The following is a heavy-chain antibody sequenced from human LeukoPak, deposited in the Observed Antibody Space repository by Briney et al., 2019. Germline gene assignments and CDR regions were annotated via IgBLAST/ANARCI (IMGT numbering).Heavy chain of an antibody. J-gene: IGHJ4*02. D-gene: IGHD3-10*01. CDR2: ISSSGSTI. CDR1: GFTFSDYY. Sequence: GGSLRLSCAASGFTFSDYYMSWIRQAPGKGLEWVSYISSSGSTIYYADSVKGRFTISRDNSKNTLYLQMNSLRAEDTAVYYCAKARGVYDNTGPDYWGQGTLVTVSS. CDR3: AKARGVYDNTGPDY. V-gene: IGHV3-11*01.